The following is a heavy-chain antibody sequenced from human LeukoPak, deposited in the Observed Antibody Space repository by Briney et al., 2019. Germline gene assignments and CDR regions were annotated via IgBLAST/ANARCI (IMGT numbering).Heavy chain of an antibody. Sequence: SETLSLTCTVSGGSISSYYWSWIRQPPGKGLEWIGEINHSGSTNYNPSLKSRVTISVDTSKNQFSLKLSSVTAADTAVYYCARDLQSYGSGRVGYWGQGTLVTVSS. CDR1: GGSISSYY. CDR3: ARDLQSYGSGRVGY. D-gene: IGHD3-10*01. V-gene: IGHV4-34*01. CDR2: INHSGST. J-gene: IGHJ4*02.